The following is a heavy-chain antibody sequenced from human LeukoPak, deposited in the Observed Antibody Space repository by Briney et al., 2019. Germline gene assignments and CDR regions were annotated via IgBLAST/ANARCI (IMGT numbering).Heavy chain of an antibody. CDR1: GFPFSTYS. V-gene: IGHV3-21*01. J-gene: IGHJ2*01. Sequence: GGSLRLSCAASGFPFSTYSMIWVRQAPGKGLEWVSSISSRSTHIYYADSVKGRFTISRDNAKNSLYLQMNSLGGEDTAVYYCVKESLRNWYFDLWGRGTLVTVSS. CDR2: ISSRSTHI. CDR3: VKESLRNWYFDL.